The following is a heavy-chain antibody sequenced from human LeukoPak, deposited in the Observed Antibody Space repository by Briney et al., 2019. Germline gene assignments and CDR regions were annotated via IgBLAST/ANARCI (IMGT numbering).Heavy chain of an antibody. CDR2: INHSGST. CDR1: GGSFSGYY. CDR3: ARRRGGYSYSFDY. Sequence: SETLSLTCAVYGGSFSGYYWSWIRQPPGKGLEWIGKINHSGSTNYNPSLKSRVTISVDTSKNQFSLKPSSVTAADTAVYYCARRRGGYSYSFDYWGQGTLVTVSS. J-gene: IGHJ4*02. D-gene: IGHD5-18*01. V-gene: IGHV4-34*01.